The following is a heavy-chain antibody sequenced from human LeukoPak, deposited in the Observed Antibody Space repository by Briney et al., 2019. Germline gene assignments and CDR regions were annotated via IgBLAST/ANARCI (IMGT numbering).Heavy chain of an antibody. Sequence: GGSLRLSCAASGLSFSSFAMSWVGQGPARGLVWVSSLSGNGETFYADSVKGRFTLSSDSSRNAVYFQLNNLRVEDTAIYYCARASWVSSTDAVRWGQGTLVTVSS. CDR3: ARASWVSSTDAVR. J-gene: IGHJ4*02. CDR2: LSGNGET. CDR1: GLSFSSFA. D-gene: IGHD3-16*01. V-gene: IGHV3-23*01.